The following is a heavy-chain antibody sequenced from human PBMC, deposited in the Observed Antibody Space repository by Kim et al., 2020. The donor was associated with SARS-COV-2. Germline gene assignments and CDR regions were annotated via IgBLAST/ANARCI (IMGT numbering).Heavy chain of an antibody. V-gene: IGHV3-48*03. D-gene: IGHD3-9*01. CDR3: ARGVYYDILTAANWVDP. CDR1: GFTFSSYE. Sequence: GGSLRLSCAASGFTFSSYEMNWVRQAPGKGLEWVSYISSSGSTIYYADSVKGRFTISRDNAKNSLYLQMNSLRAEDTAVYYCARGVYYDILTAANWVDPWGQGTLVTVSS. J-gene: IGHJ5*02. CDR2: ISSSGSTI.